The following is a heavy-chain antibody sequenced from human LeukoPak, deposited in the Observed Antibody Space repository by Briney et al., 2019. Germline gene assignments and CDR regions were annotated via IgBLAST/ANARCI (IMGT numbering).Heavy chain of an antibody. D-gene: IGHD3-16*01. V-gene: IGHV3-23*01. CDR2: INDSGGNT. J-gene: IGHJ6*03. Sequence: GGTLRLSCAASGFTFSSYGMTWVRQTPGKGLEWVSVINDSGGNTYYADSVKGRFTISRDNSKNTLYLQMNSLRAEDAAVYYCAKLGGDMDVWGRGTTVTVSS. CDR3: AKLGGDMDV. CDR1: GFTFSSYG.